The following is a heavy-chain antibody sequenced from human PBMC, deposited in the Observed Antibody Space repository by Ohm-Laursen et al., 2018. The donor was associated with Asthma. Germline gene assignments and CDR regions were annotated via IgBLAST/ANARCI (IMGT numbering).Heavy chain of an antibody. D-gene: IGHD3-10*01. CDR2: IYYSGST. CDR1: GGSISSYY. Sequence: SDTLSLTCIVSGGSISSYYWSWIRQPPGKGLEWIGNIYYSGSTNYNPSLKSRVTISVDTSKNQFSLKLSSVTAADTAVYYCARSWFGELSHFDYWGQGTLVTVSS. J-gene: IGHJ4*02. CDR3: ARSWFGELSHFDY. V-gene: IGHV4-59*07.